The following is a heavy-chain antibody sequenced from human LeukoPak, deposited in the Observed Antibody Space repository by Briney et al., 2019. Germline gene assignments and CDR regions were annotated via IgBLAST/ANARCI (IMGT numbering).Heavy chain of an antibody. CDR1: GFSLSGYG. Sequence: GGSLRLSCAASGFSLSGYGMHWVRQAPGKGLEWVAVVSYDGSKKYYADSVKGRFTISRDNSKNTQYLEMNSLKVEDTAVYYSARVRAAHYYYYWGQGTLVTVSS. D-gene: IGHD6-6*01. CDR3: ARVRAAHYYYY. J-gene: IGHJ4*02. V-gene: IGHV3-30-3*01. CDR2: VSYDGSKK.